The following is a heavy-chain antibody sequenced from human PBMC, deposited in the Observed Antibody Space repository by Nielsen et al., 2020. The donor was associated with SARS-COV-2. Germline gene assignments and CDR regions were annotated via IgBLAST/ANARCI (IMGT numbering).Heavy chain of an antibody. J-gene: IGHJ4*02. CDR1: GFTFSSYS. V-gene: IGHV3-21*01. CDR3: ARAQTDY. Sequence: ESLKISCAASGFTFSSYSMNWVRQAPGKGLEWVSSISSSSSYIYYADSVKGRFTISRDNAKNSLYLQMNSLRAEDTAVYYCARAQTDYWGQGTLVTVSS. CDR2: ISSSSSYI.